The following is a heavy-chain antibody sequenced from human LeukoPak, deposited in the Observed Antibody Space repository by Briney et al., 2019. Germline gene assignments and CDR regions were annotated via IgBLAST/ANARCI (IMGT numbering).Heavy chain of an antibody. CDR2: INPNSGDT. V-gene: IGHV1-2*02. J-gene: IGHJ1*01. Sequence: GASVKVSCKASGYTFTGYYTHWVRQAPGQGLEWMGWINPNSGDTNYAQKFQGRVTMTRDTSISTAYMELSRLTSDDTAFYYCARGSYDSSDFEYFHHWGQGALLTVSS. D-gene: IGHD3-22*01. CDR3: ARGSYDSSDFEYFHH. CDR1: GYTFTGYY.